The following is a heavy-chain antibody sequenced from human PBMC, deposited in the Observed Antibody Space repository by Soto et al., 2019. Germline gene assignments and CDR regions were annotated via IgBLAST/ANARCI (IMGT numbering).Heavy chain of an antibody. J-gene: IGHJ4*02. Sequence: ASVKVSCKASGYTFTSYYMHWVRQAPGQGFEWMGIINPSGGSTSYAQKFQGRVTMTRDTSTSTVYMELSSLRSEDTAVYYCAKTYYYDSSGYQGPFDYWGQGTLVTVSS. CDR2: INPSGGST. D-gene: IGHD3-22*01. V-gene: IGHV1-46*01. CDR3: AKTYYYDSSGYQGPFDY. CDR1: GYTFTSYY.